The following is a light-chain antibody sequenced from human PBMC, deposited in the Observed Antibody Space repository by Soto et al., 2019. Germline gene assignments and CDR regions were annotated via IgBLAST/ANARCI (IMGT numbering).Light chain of an antibody. CDR2: QTS. J-gene: IGKJ1*01. V-gene: IGKV3-11*01. Sequence: EIVLTQSPATLSSFPGDRVTLSCRASQYINTRLAWYQHRPGQAPRLLIYQTSIRAAGIPARFSSSGTGTDFTLTISDVQQEHFAVYYCHQRQSWPRTFGQGTKVDIK. CDR3: HQRQSWPRT. CDR1: QYINTR.